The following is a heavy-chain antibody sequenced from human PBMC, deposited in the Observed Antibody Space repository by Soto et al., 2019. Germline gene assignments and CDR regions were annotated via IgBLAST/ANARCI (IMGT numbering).Heavy chain of an antibody. V-gene: IGHV3-53*01. J-gene: IGHJ4*02. Sequence: XGCLRVTCAAADFTVSSNYMSWVRQAPGKGLEWVSVIYSGGSTYYADSVKGRFTISRDNSKNTLYLQMNSLRAEDTAVYYCASYDYSGSATSDHWGQGTLVTVSS. CDR1: DFTVSSNY. D-gene: IGHD6-6*01. CDR3: ASYDYSGSATSDH. CDR2: IYSGGST.